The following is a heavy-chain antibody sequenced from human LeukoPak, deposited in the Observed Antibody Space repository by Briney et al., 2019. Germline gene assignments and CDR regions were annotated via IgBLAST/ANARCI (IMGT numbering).Heavy chain of an antibody. J-gene: IGHJ1*01. D-gene: IGHD4-17*01. Sequence: SETLSLTCAVYGGSFSGYYWSWTRQPPGKGLEWIGEINHSGSTNYNPSLKSRVTISVDTSKNQFSLKLSSVTAADTAVYYCAIRAVTNEYFQHWGQGTLVTVSS. V-gene: IGHV4-34*01. CDR1: GGSFSGYY. CDR3: AIRAVTNEYFQH. CDR2: INHSGST.